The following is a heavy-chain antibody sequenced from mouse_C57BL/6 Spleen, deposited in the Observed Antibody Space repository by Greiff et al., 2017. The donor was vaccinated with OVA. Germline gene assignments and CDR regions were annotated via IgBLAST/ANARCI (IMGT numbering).Heavy chain of an antibody. CDR3: ARPDYYGKAWFAY. CDR1: GYTFTSYW. CDR2: IHPNSGST. V-gene: IGHV1-64*01. J-gene: IGHJ3*01. Sequence: QVQLKQPGAELVKPGASVKLSCKASGYTFTSYWMHWVKQRPGQGLEWIGMIHPNSGSTNYNEKFKSKATLTVDKSSSTAYMQLSSLTSEDSAVYYCARPDYYGKAWFAYWGQGTLVTVSA. D-gene: IGHD1-1*01.